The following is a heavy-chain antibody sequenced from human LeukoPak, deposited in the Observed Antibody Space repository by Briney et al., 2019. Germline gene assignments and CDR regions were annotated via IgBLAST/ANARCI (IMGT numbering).Heavy chain of an antibody. CDR1: GFTFSSYS. V-gene: IGHV3-21*01. CDR3: ARDTTSSWYYERYYYYYYMDV. J-gene: IGHJ6*03. CDR2: ISSSSSYI. D-gene: IGHD6-13*01. Sequence: GGSLRLSCAASGFTFSSYSMNWVRQAPGKGLEWFSSISSSSSYIYYADSVKGRFTISRDNAKNSLYLQMNSLRAEDTAVYYCARDTTSSWYYERYYYYYYMDVWGKGTTVTVSS.